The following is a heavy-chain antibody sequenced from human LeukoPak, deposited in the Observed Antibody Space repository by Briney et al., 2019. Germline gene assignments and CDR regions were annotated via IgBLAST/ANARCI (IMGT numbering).Heavy chain of an antibody. D-gene: IGHD2-8*01. CDR3: ARGYCINGVCDRGDY. CDR2: IIPIFGTA. V-gene: IGHV1-69*13. J-gene: IGHJ4*02. Sequence: SVKVSCKASGGTFSSYDITWVRQAPGQGLEWMGGIIPIFGTANYAQKFQGRVTITADESTSTAYMELSSLRSEDTAVYYCARGYCINGVCDRGDYWGQGTLVTVSS. CDR1: GGTFSSYD.